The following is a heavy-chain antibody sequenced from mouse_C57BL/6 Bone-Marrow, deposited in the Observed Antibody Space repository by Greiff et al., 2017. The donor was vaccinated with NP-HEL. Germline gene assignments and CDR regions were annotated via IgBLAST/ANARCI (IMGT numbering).Heavy chain of an antibody. V-gene: IGHV1-81*01. CDR2: IYPRSGNT. Sequence: QVQLQQSGAELARPGASVKLSCKASGYTFTSYGISWVKQRTGQGLEWIGEIYPRSGNTYYNEKFKGKATLTADKSSSTAYMELRSLTSEDSAVYLCARGRVWLRRGYFDVWGTGTTVTVSS. CDR1: GYTFTSYG. CDR3: ARGRVWLRRGYFDV. D-gene: IGHD2-2*01. J-gene: IGHJ1*03.